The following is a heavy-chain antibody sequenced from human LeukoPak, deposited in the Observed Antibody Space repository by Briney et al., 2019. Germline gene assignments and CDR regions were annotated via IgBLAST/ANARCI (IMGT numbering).Heavy chain of an antibody. CDR3: LGIGPGYFDY. J-gene: IGHJ4*02. V-gene: IGHV3-30*02. CDR2: IRYDGSNK. CDR1: GFTFSSYG. Sequence: GGSLRLSCAASGFTFSSYGMHWVRQAPGKGLEWVAFIRYDGSNKYYADSVKGRFTISRDNSKNTLYLQMNSLRAEDTAVYYCLGIGPGYFDYWGQGTLVTVSS. D-gene: IGHD7-27*01.